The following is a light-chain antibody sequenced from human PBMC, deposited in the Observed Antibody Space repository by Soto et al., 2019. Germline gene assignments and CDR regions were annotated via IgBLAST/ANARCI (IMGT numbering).Light chain of an antibody. CDR3: QQRSNWPPIT. V-gene: IGKV3D-20*02. CDR2: GAS. Sequence: EIVLAQSPGTLSLSPGEIATLSVSASQSVSSSFLAWYQQKAGQAPRLLIYGASRRATGIPDRFSGSGSGTDFTLTISRLEPEDFAVYYCQQRSNWPPITFGQGTRLEIK. CDR1: QSVSSSF. J-gene: IGKJ5*01.